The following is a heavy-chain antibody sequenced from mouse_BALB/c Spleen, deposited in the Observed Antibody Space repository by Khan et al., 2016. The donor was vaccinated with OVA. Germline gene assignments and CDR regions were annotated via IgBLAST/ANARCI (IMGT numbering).Heavy chain of an antibody. CDR2: ISYSGRT. J-gene: IGHJ2*01. V-gene: IGHV3-2*02. D-gene: IGHD1-1*01. CDR1: GYSITSDYA. Sequence: EVQLVESGPSLVKPSQSLSLTCTVTGYSITSDYAWNWIRQFPGNKLEWMGYISYSGRTSYNPSLKSRISITRDTSKNQFFLQLNSVTTEDTATYYCARSVTITTVVATDFDYWGQGTTLTVSS. CDR3: ARSVTITTVVATDFDY.